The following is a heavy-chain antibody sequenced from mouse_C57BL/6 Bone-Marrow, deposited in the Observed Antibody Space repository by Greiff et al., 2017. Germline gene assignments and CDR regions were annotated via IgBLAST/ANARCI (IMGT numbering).Heavy chain of an antibody. V-gene: IGHV5-12*01. CDR3: ARSYDYDMRFAY. Sequence: EVQVVESGGGLVQPGGSLKLSCAASGFTFSDYYMYWVRQTPEKRLEWVAYISNGGGSTYYPDTVKGRFTISRDNATNTLYLQMSRLKSEDTAMYYCARSYDYDMRFAYWGQGTLVTVSA. J-gene: IGHJ3*01. CDR2: ISNGGGST. CDR1: GFTFSDYY. D-gene: IGHD2-4*01.